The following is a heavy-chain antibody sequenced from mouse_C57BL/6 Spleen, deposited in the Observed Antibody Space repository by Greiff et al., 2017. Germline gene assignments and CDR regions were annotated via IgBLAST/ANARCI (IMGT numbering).Heavy chain of an antibody. J-gene: IGHJ2*01. CDR2: IYPGDGDT. CDR1: GYAFSSYW. Sequence: VQLQQSGAELVKPGASVKISCKASGYAFSSYWMNWVKQRPGKGLEWIGQIYPGDGDTNYNGKFKGKATLTADKSSNTAYMQLSGLTSEDSAVYFCARGGSSYPFFDYWGQGTTLTVSS. D-gene: IGHD1-1*01. V-gene: IGHV1-80*01. CDR3: ARGGSSYPFFDY.